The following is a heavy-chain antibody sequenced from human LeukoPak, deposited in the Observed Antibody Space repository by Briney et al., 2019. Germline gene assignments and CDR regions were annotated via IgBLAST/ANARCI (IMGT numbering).Heavy chain of an antibody. CDR2: ISSSSSYI. J-gene: IGHJ4*02. Sequence: GGSLRLSCAASGFTFSSYSMNWVRQAPGKGLEWVSSISSSSSYIYYADSVKGRFTISRDNAKNSLYLQMNSLRAEDTAVYYCEIDSLVGATTFDYWGQGTLVTVSS. V-gene: IGHV3-21*01. CDR1: GFTFSSYS. D-gene: IGHD1-26*01. CDR3: EIDSLVGATTFDY.